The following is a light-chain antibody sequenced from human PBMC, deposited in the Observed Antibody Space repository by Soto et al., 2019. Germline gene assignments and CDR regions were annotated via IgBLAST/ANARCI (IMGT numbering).Light chain of an antibody. CDR1: QSVNSY. CDR2: DAS. CDR3: QQRSSWPPRT. J-gene: IGKJ4*01. V-gene: IGKV3-11*01. Sequence: EIVMTQSPATLSLSPGERATLSCRASQSVNSYLDWYQQRPGKAPRLLIYDASNRHTGIPARFSGSGSGTDFSLTISSLEPEDFAVYFCQQRSSWPPRTFGGGTRVDMK.